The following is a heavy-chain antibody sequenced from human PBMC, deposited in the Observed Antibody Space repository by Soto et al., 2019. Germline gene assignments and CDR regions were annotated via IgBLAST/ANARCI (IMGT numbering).Heavy chain of an antibody. Sequence: QVQLVQSGAEVKKPGSSVKVSCKASGGTFSSYAISWVRQAPGQGLEWIGGIIPIFGTANYAQKFQGRVTITADESTSTDSLELSSLRSEDTAVYYCARRITIFGLVTQYTWFEPWGQGTLVTVSS. D-gene: IGHD3-3*01. CDR2: IIPIFGTA. J-gene: IGHJ5*02. V-gene: IGHV1-69*12. CDR1: GGTFSSYA. CDR3: ARRITIFGLVTQYTWFEP.